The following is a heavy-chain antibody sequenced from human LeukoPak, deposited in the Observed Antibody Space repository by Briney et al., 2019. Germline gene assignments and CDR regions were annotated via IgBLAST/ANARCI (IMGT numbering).Heavy chain of an antibody. CDR2: IRYDENNK. J-gene: IGHJ3*02. CDR1: GFTFSSYG. CDR3: AKKWSGDYDTSGINDAFDI. Sequence: GGSLRLSCAASGFTFSSYGMSWVRQAPGKGLEWVAFIRYDENNKYYADSVKGRFTISRDNSKNTLYLQMSSLRAEDTALYYCAKKWSGDYDTSGINDAFDIWGQGTMVTVSS. D-gene: IGHD3-22*01. V-gene: IGHV3-30*02.